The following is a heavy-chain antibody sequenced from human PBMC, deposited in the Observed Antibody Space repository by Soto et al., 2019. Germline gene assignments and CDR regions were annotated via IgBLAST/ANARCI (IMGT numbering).Heavy chain of an antibody. CDR3: ARHSRALKSASVY. CDR2: IYPGDSDT. J-gene: IGHJ4*02. V-gene: IGHV5-51*01. CDR1: GYSFTSYW. Sequence: VESLKISCKGSGYSFTSYWIGWVRQMPGKGLEWMGIIYPGDSDTRYSPSFQGQVTISADKSISTAYLQWSSLKASDTAMYYCARHSRALKSASVYWGQGNLVTVSS.